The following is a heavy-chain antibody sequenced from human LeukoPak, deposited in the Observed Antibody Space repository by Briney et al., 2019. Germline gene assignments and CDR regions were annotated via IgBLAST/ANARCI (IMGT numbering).Heavy chain of an antibody. CDR2: ISAYNGNT. D-gene: IGHD3-22*01. V-gene: IGHV1-18*01. Sequence: GASVKVSCKASGYTFTSYGISWVRQAPGQGLEWMGWISAYNGNTNYAQKLQGRVTMTTDTSTSTAYMELSSLRSEDTAVYYCARDWERYDSSGYYYWGQGTLVTVSS. CDR3: ARDWERYDSSGYYY. J-gene: IGHJ4*02. CDR1: GYTFTSYG.